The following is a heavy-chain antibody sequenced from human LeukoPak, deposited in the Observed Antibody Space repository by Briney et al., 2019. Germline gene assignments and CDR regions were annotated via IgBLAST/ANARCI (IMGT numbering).Heavy chain of an antibody. CDR1: GFTLRNYW. Sequence: GGSLRLSCEGSGFTLRNYWMTWVRQAPGKGLEWVANIKQDGSEKYYVDSVKGRFTISRDNAQNSLYLQMNSLRAEDTAVYYCARPRDSGWSKTWDYWGQGTLVTVSS. D-gene: IGHD6-13*01. J-gene: IGHJ4*02. CDR2: IKQDGSEK. V-gene: IGHV3-7*03. CDR3: ARPRDSGWSKTWDY.